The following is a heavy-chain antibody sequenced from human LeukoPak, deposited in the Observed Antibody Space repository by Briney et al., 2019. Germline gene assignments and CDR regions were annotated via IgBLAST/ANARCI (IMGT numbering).Heavy chain of an antibody. CDR2: INWNGGST. D-gene: IGHD3-22*01. Sequence: GGSLRLSCAASGFTFDDYGMSWVRHAPGKGLEWVSGINWNGGSTGCADSVKGRFTISRDNAKNSLYLQMNSLRAEDTALYYCARGVDYDSSGYYSPYFDYWGQGTLVTVSS. CDR3: ARGVDYDSSGYYSPYFDY. V-gene: IGHV3-20*04. CDR1: GFTFDDYG. J-gene: IGHJ4*02.